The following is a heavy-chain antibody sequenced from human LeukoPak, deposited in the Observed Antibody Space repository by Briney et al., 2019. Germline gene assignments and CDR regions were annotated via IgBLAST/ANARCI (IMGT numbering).Heavy chain of an antibody. D-gene: IGHD5-18*01. Sequence: RRSLRLSCAASGFTFSSYAMHWVRHAPGKGLEWVAVISYDGSNKYYAASVKGRFTISRDNSKNTLYLQMNSLRAEDTAVYYCARDKIHGGYSHGQLCYWGQGTLVTASS. V-gene: IGHV3-30-3*01. J-gene: IGHJ4*02. CDR1: GFTFSSYA. CDR3: ARDKIHGGYSHGQLCY. CDR2: ISYDGSNK.